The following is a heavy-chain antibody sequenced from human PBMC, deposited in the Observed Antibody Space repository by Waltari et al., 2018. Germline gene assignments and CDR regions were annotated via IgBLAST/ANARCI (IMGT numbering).Heavy chain of an antibody. CDR1: GFTFFVHE. J-gene: IGHJ4*02. D-gene: IGHD3-10*01. CDR2: IGSSGTTT. Sequence: EAQLVESGGGLVQSGGSLRLPCVASGFTFFVHELNWVRQAPGRGREWLSSIGSSGTTTTYADSVKSRVTISRDNAKNSEFLQMDSLRDADTAVYFCARGGLNNYYNSFDNWGEGTLVTVSS. V-gene: IGHV3-48*03. CDR3: ARGGLNNYYNSFDN.